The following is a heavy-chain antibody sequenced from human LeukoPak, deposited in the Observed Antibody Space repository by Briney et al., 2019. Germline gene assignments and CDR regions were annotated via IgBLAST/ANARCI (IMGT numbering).Heavy chain of an antibody. D-gene: IGHD3-10*01. CDR1: VFTFSSHA. J-gene: IGHJ4*02. Sequence: GGSLRLSCAASVFTFSSHAMSWVRQVPGKGLEWFSTISGSGSSTYYADSVKGRFTISRDNSKNTLYLQMNSLRTEDTAVYYCAKDHYGSGIPGWFDFWGRGTLVTVSS. V-gene: IGHV3-23*01. CDR2: ISGSGSST. CDR3: AKDHYGSGIPGWFDF.